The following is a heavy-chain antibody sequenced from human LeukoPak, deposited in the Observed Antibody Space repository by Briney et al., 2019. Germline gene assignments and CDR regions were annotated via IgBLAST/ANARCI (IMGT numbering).Heavy chain of an antibody. CDR3: AKIWPEWELRGPFDY. CDR2: XSYDGSNK. CDR1: GFTFSGYA. D-gene: IGHD1-26*01. J-gene: IGHJ4*02. Sequence: GGSLRLSCAASGFTFSGYAMHWVRQAPGKGLEWXXXXSYDGSNKYYADXVKXXXTISRDNSKNTLYLQMNSLRAEDTAVYYCAKIWPEWELRGPFDYWGQGTLVTVSS. V-gene: IGHV3-30*04.